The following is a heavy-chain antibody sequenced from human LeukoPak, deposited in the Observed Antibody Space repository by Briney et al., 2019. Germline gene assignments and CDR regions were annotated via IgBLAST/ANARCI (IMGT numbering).Heavy chain of an antibody. CDR2: IYYSGST. V-gene: IGHV4-59*01. D-gene: IGHD3-16*01. J-gene: IGHJ4*02. CDR1: GGSFSTYY. Sequence: SETLSLTCTVSGGSFSTYYWSWIRQPPGRGLEWVGYIYYSGSTDYNPSLRGRVTMSLDTSKNQFSLNLSSVTAADTAVYHCARAVITFGGAVAKGFDCWGQGTLVTVSS. CDR3: ARAVITFGGAVAKGFDC.